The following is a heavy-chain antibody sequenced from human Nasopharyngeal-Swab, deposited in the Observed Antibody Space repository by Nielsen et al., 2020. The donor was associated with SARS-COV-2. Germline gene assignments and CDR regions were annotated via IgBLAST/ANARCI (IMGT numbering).Heavy chain of an antibody. V-gene: IGHV3-9*01. D-gene: IGHD3-10*01. Sequence: SLKISCAASGFTFDDYAMHWVRQAPGKGLEWVSGISWNSGSIGYADSVKGRFTISRDNAKNSLYLQMNSLRDEDTAVYYCARDRSLTMVRGVNFDYWGQGTLVTVSS. J-gene: IGHJ4*02. CDR3: ARDRSLTMVRGVNFDY. CDR2: ISWNSGSI. CDR1: GFTFDDYA.